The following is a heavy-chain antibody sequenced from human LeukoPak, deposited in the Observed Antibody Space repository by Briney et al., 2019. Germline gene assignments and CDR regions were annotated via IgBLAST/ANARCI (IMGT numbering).Heavy chain of an antibody. CDR3: ARESPNIDTPPYYMDV. V-gene: IGHV4-34*01. CDR1: GGSFSGYY. Sequence: SETLSLTCAVYGGSFSGYYWSSIRQPPGKGLERMGEIKHSGSTNYNPSLKSRVTKSVDTSKHRFSLKLSSVTAAHTALHYCARESPNIDTPPYYMDVWGKGTTVTVSS. J-gene: IGHJ6*03. D-gene: IGHD4/OR15-4a*01. CDR2: IKHSGST.